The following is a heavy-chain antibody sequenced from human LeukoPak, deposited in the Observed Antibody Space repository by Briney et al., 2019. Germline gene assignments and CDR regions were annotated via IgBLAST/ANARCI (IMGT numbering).Heavy chain of an antibody. CDR1: GYTFTSYD. D-gene: IGHD3-10*01. J-gene: IGHJ4*02. V-gene: IGHV1-8*01. CDR3: ARGVGYYGSGSPSDY. CDR2: MNPNSGNT. Sequence: ASVKVSCKASGYTFTSYDINWVRQATGQGLEWVGWMNPNSGNTGYAQKFQGRVTMTRNTSISTAYMELSRLRSEDTAVYYCARGVGYYGSGSPSDYWGQGTLVTVSS.